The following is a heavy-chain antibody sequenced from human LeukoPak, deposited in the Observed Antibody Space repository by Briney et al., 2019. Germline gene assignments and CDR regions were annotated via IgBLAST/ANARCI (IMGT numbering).Heavy chain of an antibody. V-gene: IGHV3-48*04. CDR2: ISSSSSTI. D-gene: IGHD4-17*01. Sequence: TGGSLRLPRAASGFTFSSYSMNWVRQAPGKGLEWVSYISSSSSTIYYADSVKGRFTISRDNAKNSLYLQMNSLRAEDTAVYYCARGRYGDYPYNWFDPWGQGTLVTVSS. J-gene: IGHJ5*02. CDR3: ARGRYGDYPYNWFDP. CDR1: GFTFSSYS.